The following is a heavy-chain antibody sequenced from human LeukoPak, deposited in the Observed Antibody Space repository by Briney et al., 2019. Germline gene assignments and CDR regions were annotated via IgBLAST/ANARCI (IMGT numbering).Heavy chain of an antibody. CDR1: GFTFRTYA. Sequence: GRSLRLSCAASGFTFRTYAMHWVRQAPGTGLXXXXXXXYDGSTSFYADSVKGRFTLSRDNSKNTLYLQMISLRPEDTGLYYCARSECSGGNCYSLFDHWGQGTLVTVSS. J-gene: IGHJ4*02. CDR2: XXYDGSTS. V-gene: IGHV3-30-3*01. CDR3: ARSECSGGNCYSLFDH. D-gene: IGHD2-15*01.